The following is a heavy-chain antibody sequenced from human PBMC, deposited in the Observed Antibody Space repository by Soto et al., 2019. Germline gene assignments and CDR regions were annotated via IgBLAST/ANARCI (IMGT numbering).Heavy chain of an antibody. J-gene: IGHJ3*02. CDR3: ARQTYLTYFDI. Sequence: QLQLQESGPGLVKPSETLSLTCTVSRGSIQSSTYYWGWIRQPPGKGLEWIGTVYYNGSPYFNPSLKSRLTLSADPSQNQFSVRLAAVTAADTAVYYCARQTYLTYFDIWGQGTMVTVSS. CDR2: VYYNGSP. V-gene: IGHV4-39*01. D-gene: IGHD3-16*01. CDR1: RGSIQSSTYY.